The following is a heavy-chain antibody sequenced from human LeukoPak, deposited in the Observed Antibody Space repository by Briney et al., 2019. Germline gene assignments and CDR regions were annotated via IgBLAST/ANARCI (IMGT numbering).Heavy chain of an antibody. CDR3: ARGQKSSGYWFDP. CDR2: MNPNSGNK. V-gene: IGHV1-8*01. Sequence: ASVKVSSKASGYTFTGLDIKWVRQTTGQVLEWMGWMNPNSGNKGYAQKFQGRFTMTMNTSTSTAYMELTSLTSEDTAVYYCARGQKSSGYWFDPWGQGTVVSVSS. D-gene: IGHD3-22*01. CDR1: GYTFTGLD. J-gene: IGHJ5*02.